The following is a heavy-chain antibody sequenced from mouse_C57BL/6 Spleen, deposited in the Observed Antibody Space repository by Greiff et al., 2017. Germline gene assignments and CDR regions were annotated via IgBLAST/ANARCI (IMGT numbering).Heavy chain of an antibody. V-gene: IGHV1-15*01. Sequence: QVQLQQSGAELVRPGASVTLSCKASGYTFTDYEMHWVKQTPVHGLEWIGAIDPETGGTDYDQKFKGKAILTADKSSSTAYMELRSLTSEDSAVYYCTRYYGSSYDAIDYWGQGTSVTVSS. CDR2: IDPETGGT. D-gene: IGHD1-1*01. CDR3: TRYYGSSYDAIDY. J-gene: IGHJ4*01. CDR1: GYTFTDYE.